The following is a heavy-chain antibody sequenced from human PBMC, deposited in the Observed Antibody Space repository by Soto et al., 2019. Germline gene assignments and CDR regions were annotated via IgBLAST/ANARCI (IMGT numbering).Heavy chain of an antibody. D-gene: IGHD2-21*02. Sequence: SETLSLTCTVSGSSITDYSWLWIRQPAGTGLEWIGRIFSSGSTNYNPSLNGGVTTSLDTSNIQGSLKLNSATATDTAVYFCARDQGVVVTADNWFGPWGQGILVTV. CDR2: IFSSGST. V-gene: IGHV4-4*07. CDR3: ARDQGVVVTADNWFGP. CDR1: GSSITDYS. J-gene: IGHJ5*02.